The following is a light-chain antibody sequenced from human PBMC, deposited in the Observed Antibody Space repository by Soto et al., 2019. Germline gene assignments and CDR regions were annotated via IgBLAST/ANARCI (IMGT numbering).Light chain of an antibody. V-gene: IGKV1-39*01. CDR3: QQSYSSPRT. CDR1: QSISTY. CDR2: AAS. Sequence: DIQMTQSPSPLSASVGDGVTITCRASQSISTYLTWYQQRPGKAPKVLIYAASTLQSGVPSRFSGSGSGTDFTLTISGLQPDDFAIYYCQQSYSSPRTFGQGTKVDIK. J-gene: IGKJ1*01.